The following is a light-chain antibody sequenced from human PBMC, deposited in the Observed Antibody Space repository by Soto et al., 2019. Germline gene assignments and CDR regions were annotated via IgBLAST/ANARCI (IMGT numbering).Light chain of an antibody. CDR3: QQYKSYWT. J-gene: IGKJ1*01. V-gene: IGKV1-5*01. CDR1: QSISSW. CDR2: DAS. Sequence: DIQMTQSPSTLSASVGDRVTITVRASQSISSWLAWYQQKPGKAPKLLIYDASSLESGVPSRFSGSGSGTEFTLTITSLQPEDFATYYCQQYKSYWTFGQGTKVDIK.